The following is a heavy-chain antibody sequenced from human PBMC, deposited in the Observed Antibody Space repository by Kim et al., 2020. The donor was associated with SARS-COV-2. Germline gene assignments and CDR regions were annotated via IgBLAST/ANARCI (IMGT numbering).Heavy chain of an antibody. CDR3: ARGVIAVAGTRFDP. Sequence: PSLKSRVTISVDTSKNQFSLKLSSVTAADTAVYYCARGVIAVAGTRFDPWGQGTLVTVSS. J-gene: IGHJ5*02. V-gene: IGHV4-59*09. D-gene: IGHD6-19*01.